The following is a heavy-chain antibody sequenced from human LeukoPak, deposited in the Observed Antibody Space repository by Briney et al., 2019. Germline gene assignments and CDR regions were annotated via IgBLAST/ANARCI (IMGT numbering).Heavy chain of an antibody. V-gene: IGHV4-38-2*01. CDR1: GYSISSGYY. D-gene: IGHD5-18*01. CDR3: AANSYGRHTYYYYMDV. CDR2: IYHSGST. J-gene: IGHJ6*03. Sequence: SETLSLTCPVSGYSISSGYYWGWIRQPPGKGLEWIGSIYHSGSTYYNPSLKSRVTISVDTSKNQFSLKLSSVTAADTAVYYCAANSYGRHTYYYYMDVWGKGTTVTVSS.